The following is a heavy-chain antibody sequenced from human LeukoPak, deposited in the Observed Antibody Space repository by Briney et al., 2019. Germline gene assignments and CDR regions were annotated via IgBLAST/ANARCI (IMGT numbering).Heavy chain of an antibody. Sequence: SETLSLTCAVYGDSFSGYHWSWIRQPPGKGLEWIGEINQSGSTNYNPSLNSRATMSVDTSKNQFSLKLSSVTAADTAVYYCARQEMATIGRAFDIWGQGTMVTVSS. CDR2: INQSGST. CDR1: GDSFSGYH. V-gene: IGHV4-34*01. D-gene: IGHD5-24*01. CDR3: ARQEMATIGRAFDI. J-gene: IGHJ3*02.